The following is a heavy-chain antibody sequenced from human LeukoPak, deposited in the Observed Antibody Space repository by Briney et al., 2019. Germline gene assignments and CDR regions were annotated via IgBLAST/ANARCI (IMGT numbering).Heavy chain of an antibody. J-gene: IGHJ5*02. D-gene: IGHD3-3*01. CDR3: ARTGPSALEWLYTSIIPPYWFDP. CDR1: GYSISSGYY. Sequence: SETLSLTCAVSGYSISSGYYWGWIRQPPGKGLEWIGSIYHSGSTYYNPSLKSRVTISVDTSKNQFSLKLSSVTAADTAVYYCARTGPSALEWLYTSIIPPYWFDPWGQGTLVTVSS. V-gene: IGHV4-38-2*01. CDR2: IYHSGST.